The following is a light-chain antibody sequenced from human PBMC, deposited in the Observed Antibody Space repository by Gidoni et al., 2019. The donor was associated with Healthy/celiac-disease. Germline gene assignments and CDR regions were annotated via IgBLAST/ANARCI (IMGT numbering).Light chain of an antibody. V-gene: IGKV3-15*01. CDR1: QSVSSN. Sequence: EIVMTQSPATLSVSPGERATLSCRASQSVSSNLAWYQQKPGQAPRPLIYGASTRATGIPARFSGSGSGTEFTLTISSLQSEDFAVYYCQQYNNWPITFGQXTRLEIK. CDR3: QQYNNWPIT. J-gene: IGKJ5*01. CDR2: GAS.